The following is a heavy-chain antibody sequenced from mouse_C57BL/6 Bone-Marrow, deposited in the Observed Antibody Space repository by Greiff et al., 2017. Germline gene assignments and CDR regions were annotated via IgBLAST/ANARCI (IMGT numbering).Heavy chain of an antibody. V-gene: IGHV1-55*01. J-gene: IGHJ1*03. CDR2: IYPGSGST. CDR3: ARITTVVAPYFDV. Sequence: QVQLQQPGAELVKPGASVKMSCKASGYTFTSYWITWVKQRPGQGLEWIGDIYPGSGSTNNNEKFKSKATLTVDTSSSTAYMQLSSLTSEDSAVYYCARITTVVAPYFDVWGTGTTVTVSS. D-gene: IGHD1-1*01. CDR1: GYTFTSYW.